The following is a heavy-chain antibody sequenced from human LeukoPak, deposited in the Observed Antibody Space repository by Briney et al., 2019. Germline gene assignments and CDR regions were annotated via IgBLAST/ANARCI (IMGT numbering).Heavy chain of an antibody. D-gene: IGHD6-13*01. CDR3: ARVGGSIAAAGTYTYYFDY. V-gene: IGHV4-31*03. CDR2: IYYSGST. Sequence: SETLSLTCTVSGGSISSGGYYWSWIRQHPGKGLEWIGYIYYSGSTYYNPSLKSRVTISVDTSKNQFSLKLSSVAAADTAVYYCARVGGSIAAAGTYTYYFDYWGQGTLVTVSS. CDR1: GGSISSGGYY. J-gene: IGHJ4*02.